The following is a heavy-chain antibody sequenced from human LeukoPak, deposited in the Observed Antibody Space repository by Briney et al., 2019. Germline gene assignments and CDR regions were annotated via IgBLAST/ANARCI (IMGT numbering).Heavy chain of an antibody. D-gene: IGHD4-17*01. V-gene: IGHV1-69*13. J-gene: IGHJ4*02. CDR3: ARSYGVPDFDY. CDR2: IIPIFGTA. Sequence: ASVKVSCKASGGTFSSYAISWVRQAPGQGLEWMGGIIPIFGTANYAQKFQGRVTITADESTSAAYMELSSLRSEDTAVYYCARSYGVPDFDYWGQGTLVTVSS. CDR1: GGTFSSYA.